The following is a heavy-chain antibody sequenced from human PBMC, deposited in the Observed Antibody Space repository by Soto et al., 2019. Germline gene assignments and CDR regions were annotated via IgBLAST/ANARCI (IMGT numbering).Heavy chain of an antibody. CDR1: GFTFSSYA. Sequence: GSLRLSCAASGFTFSSYAMSWVRQAPGKGLEWVSAISGSGGSTYYADSVKGRFTISRDNSKNTLYLQMNSLRAEDTAVYYCAKDSMITFGGVIVISPYYFDYWGQGTLVTVSS. J-gene: IGHJ4*02. V-gene: IGHV3-23*01. CDR2: ISGSGGST. CDR3: AKDSMITFGGVIVISPYYFDY. D-gene: IGHD3-16*02.